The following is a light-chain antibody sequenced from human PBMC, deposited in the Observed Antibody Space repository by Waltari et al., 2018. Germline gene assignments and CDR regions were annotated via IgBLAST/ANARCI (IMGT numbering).Light chain of an antibody. CDR1: SSDIGYYNA. J-gene: IGLJ2*01. CDR3: SSYAGSGTVL. Sequence: QAAPTQSPSVSGSAGQSVTISCTGTSSDIGYYNAVSWYQQHPGKAPKLMIYEVSKRPSGVSDRFSCSKSGNTASLTISGLQAEDEADYYCSSYAGSGTVLFGGVTRLTVL. V-gene: IGLV2-23*02. CDR2: EVS.